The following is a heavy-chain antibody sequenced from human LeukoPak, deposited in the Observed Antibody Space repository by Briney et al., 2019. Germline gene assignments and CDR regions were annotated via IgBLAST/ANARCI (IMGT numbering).Heavy chain of an antibody. Sequence: GGSLRLSCAVSGFTFSTYWMSWVRQAPGKGLEWVANIKQDGSEKHYVDSVKGRFTISRDNAKNSLYLQMNSLRAEDTAVYYCARYYSHTSDWSEGGLDQWGQGTLVTVSS. CDR3: ARYYSHTSDWSEGGLDQ. CDR2: IKQDGSEK. CDR1: GFTFSTYW. D-gene: IGHD6-19*01. V-gene: IGHV3-7*01. J-gene: IGHJ4*02.